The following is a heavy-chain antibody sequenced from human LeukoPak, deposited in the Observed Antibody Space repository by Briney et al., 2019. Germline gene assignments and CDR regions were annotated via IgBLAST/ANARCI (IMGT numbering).Heavy chain of an antibody. Sequence: SETLSLTCIVSGGSISTSSDYWGWIRQAPQKGLEWVGSIFYGGGTHYSPSLKSRATISVDTSKSQFSLKLTSVTAADAAVYFCARQVATAAADTRGYFDYWGQGTVVTVSS. CDR1: GGSISTSSDY. D-gene: IGHD6-25*01. J-gene: IGHJ4*02. V-gene: IGHV4-39*01. CDR2: IFYGGGT. CDR3: ARQVATAAADTRGYFDY.